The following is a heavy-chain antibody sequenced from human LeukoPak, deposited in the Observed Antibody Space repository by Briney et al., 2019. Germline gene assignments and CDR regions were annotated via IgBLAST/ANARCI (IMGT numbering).Heavy chain of an antibody. J-gene: IGHJ6*02. CDR2: IIPIFGIA. CDR1: GGTFSSYA. D-gene: IGHD4-11*01. Sequence: ASVKVSCKASGGTFSSYAISLVRQAPGQGLEWMGRIIPIFGIANYAQKFQGRVTITADKSTSTAYMELSSLRSEDTAVYYCARDVSSDYSNYDGLYYYGMDVWGQGTTVTVSS. CDR3: ARDVSSDYSNYDGLYYYGMDV. V-gene: IGHV1-69*04.